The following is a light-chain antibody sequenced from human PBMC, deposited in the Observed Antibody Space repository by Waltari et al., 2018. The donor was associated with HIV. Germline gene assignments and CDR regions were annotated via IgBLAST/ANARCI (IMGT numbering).Light chain of an antibody. Sequence: EIVMTQSPATLSVFPGERATLSCRASQSVSSNLAWYQQKPGQAPRLLIYGASTRATGIPARFSGTGSGTEFTLTIGSLQSEDFAVYYCQQYNNWWTFGLGTKVEI. CDR1: QSVSSN. CDR2: GAS. J-gene: IGKJ1*01. CDR3: QQYNNWWT. V-gene: IGKV3-15*01.